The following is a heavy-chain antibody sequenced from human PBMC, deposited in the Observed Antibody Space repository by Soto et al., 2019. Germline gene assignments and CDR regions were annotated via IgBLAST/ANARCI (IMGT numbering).Heavy chain of an antibody. D-gene: IGHD6-19*01. J-gene: IGHJ4*02. Sequence: ASVKVSCKASGYTFTSYAMHWVRQAPGQRLEWMGWINAGNGNTKYSQKFQGRVTITRDTSASTAYMELSSLRSEDTAVYYCARVSSSGWCYFDYWGQGTLVTVYS. CDR3: ARVSSSGWCYFDY. V-gene: IGHV1-3*01. CDR2: INAGNGNT. CDR1: GYTFTSYA.